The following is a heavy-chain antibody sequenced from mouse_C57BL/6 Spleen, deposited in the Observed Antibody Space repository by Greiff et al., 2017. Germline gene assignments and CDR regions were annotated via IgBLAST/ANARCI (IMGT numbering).Heavy chain of an antibody. CDR2: IDPSDSYT. V-gene: IGHV1-59*01. CDR1: GYTFTSYW. D-gene: IGHD4-1*01. CDR3: AARTGTYYAMDY. Sequence: QVQLQQPGAELVRPGPSVKLSCKASGYTFTSYWMHWVKQRPGQGLEWIGVIDPSDSYTNYNQKFKGKATLTVDTSSSTAYMQLSSLTSEDSAVYYGAARTGTYYAMDYWGQGTSVTVSS. J-gene: IGHJ4*01.